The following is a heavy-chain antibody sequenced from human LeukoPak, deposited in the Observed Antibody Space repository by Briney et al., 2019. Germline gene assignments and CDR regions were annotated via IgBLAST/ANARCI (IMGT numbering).Heavy chain of an antibody. CDR3: ARGRDSSGWLFDY. CDR2: INHSGST. D-gene: IGHD6-19*01. V-gene: IGHV4-34*01. Sequence: SETLSLTCAVYGGSFSGYYWSWIRRPPGKGLEWIGEINHSGSTNYNPSLKSRVTISVDTSKNQFSLKLSSVTAADTAVYYCARGRDSSGWLFDYWGQGTLVTVSS. CDR1: GGSFSGYY. J-gene: IGHJ4*02.